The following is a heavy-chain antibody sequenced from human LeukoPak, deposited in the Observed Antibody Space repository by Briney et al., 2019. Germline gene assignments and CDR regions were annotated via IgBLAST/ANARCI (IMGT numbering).Heavy chain of an antibody. D-gene: IGHD5-12*01. J-gene: IGHJ6*02. CDR3: ARGIYSGYGMDV. CDR2: IYYSGST. Sequence: SETLSLTCTASGGSISSYYWSWIRQPPGKGLEWIGYIYYSGSTNYNPSLKSRVTISVDTSKNQFSLKLSSVTAADTAVYYCARGIYSGYGMDVWGQGTTVTVSS. CDR1: GGSISSYY. V-gene: IGHV4-59*01.